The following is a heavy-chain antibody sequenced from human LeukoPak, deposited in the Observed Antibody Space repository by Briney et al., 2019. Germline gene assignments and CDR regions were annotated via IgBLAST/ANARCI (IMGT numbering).Heavy chain of an antibody. CDR3: AREAGPYSYGTFDY. CDR1: GFIFSSYV. V-gene: IGHV3-66*01. J-gene: IGHJ4*02. D-gene: IGHD5-18*01. CDR2: IYSGGST. Sequence: GGSLRLSCAASGFIFSSYVMHWVRQAPGKGLERVTVIYSGGSTYYADSVKGRFTISRDNSKNTLYLQMNSLRAEDTAVYYCAREAGPYSYGTFDYWGQGTLVTVSS.